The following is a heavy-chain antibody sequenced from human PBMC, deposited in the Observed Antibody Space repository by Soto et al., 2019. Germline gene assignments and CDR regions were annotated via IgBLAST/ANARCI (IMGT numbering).Heavy chain of an antibody. D-gene: IGHD6-6*01. J-gene: IGHJ6*02. CDR1: GGSISSGDYY. V-gene: IGHV4-30-4*01. Sequence: SETLSLTCTVSGGSISSGDYYWSWIRQPPGKGLEWIGYIYYSGSTYYNPSLKSRVTISVDTSKNQFSLKLSSVTAADTAVYYCARSVAVSDGDYYYYGMDVWGQGTTVTVSS. CDR3: ARSVAVSDGDYYYYGMDV. CDR2: IYYSGST.